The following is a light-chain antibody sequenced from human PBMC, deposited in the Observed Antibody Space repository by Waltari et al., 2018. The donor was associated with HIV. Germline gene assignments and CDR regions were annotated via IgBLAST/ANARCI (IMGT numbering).Light chain of an antibody. J-gene: IGLJ3*02. CDR1: SSKLGSNA. CDR2: DTN. CDR3: ATWDDRVSGWV. V-gene: IGLV1-44*01. Sequence: QSVLTQPPSASGPPGQRVTLSCSGISSKLGSNAVNWYQQLPETAPKLLIYDTNRRPSGVSDRFSASKSGTSASLAITGLQSEDEADYYCATWDDRVSGWVFGGGTKLTVL.